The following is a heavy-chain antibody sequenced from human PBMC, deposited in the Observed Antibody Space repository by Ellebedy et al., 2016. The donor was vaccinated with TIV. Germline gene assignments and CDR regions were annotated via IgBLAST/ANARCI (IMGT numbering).Heavy chain of an antibody. J-gene: IGHJ4*02. CDR1: GFNFSDSH. CDR3: AKDLFYDSFGPFDY. Sequence: GESLKISCAASGFNFSDSHMSWIRQAPGKGLEWVSYITSSCGTKDSADSVKGRFTISRDTSKNTVNLQMNSLRVEDTAIYYCAKDLFYDSFGPFDYWGQGTLVTVSS. V-gene: IGHV3-11*01. D-gene: IGHD3-22*01. CDR2: ITSSCGTK.